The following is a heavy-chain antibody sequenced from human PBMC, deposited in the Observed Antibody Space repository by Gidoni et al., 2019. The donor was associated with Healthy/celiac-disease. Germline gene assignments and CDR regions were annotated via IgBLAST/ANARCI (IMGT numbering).Heavy chain of an antibody. CDR2: ISLDGGST. Sequence: EVQLVESGGVVVQPGGSLRLSCAAPGFTFDDYTMPWVRQPPGKGLEWVSLISLDGGSTYYADSVKGRFTISRDNSKNSLSLQMTSLRTEDTALYYCAKDGGELLPPLVGAFDIWGQGTMVTVSS. D-gene: IGHD3-22*01. CDR3: AKDGGELLPPLVGAFDI. V-gene: IGHV3-43*01. J-gene: IGHJ3*02. CDR1: GFTFDDYT.